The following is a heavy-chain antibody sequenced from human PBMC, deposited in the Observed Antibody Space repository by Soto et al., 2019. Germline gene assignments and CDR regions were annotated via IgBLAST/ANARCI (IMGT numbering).Heavy chain of an antibody. V-gene: IGHV3-73*01. CDR2: IRSKANSYAT. D-gene: IGHD3-22*01. CDR1: GFTFSGSA. J-gene: IGHJ6*02. CDR3: TSSGTYYYDSSGYSPYYYYGMDV. Sequence: PGGSLRLSCAASGFTFSGSAMHWVRQASGKGLEWVGRIRSKANSYATAYAASVKGRFTISRDDSKNTAYLQMNSLKTEDTAVYYCTSSGTYYYDSSGYSPYYYYGMDVWGQGTTVTVSS.